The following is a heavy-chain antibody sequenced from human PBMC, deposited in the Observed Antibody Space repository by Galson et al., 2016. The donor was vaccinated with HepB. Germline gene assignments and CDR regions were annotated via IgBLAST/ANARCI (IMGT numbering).Heavy chain of an antibody. Sequence: SLRLSCAASGFTFSDYSMNWVRQAPGKGLEWIPYISSSSTTIYYADSVKGRFTISRDNAKNSLFLQMNSLRAEDTAVYYCARGRGMDVWGEGTTVTVSS. CDR1: GFTFSDYS. V-gene: IGHV3-48*01. CDR3: ARGRGMDV. J-gene: IGHJ6*04. CDR2: ISSSSTTI.